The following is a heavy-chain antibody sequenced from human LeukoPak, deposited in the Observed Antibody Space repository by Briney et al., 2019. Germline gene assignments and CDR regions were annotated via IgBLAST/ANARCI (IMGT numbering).Heavy chain of an antibody. CDR2: IRGSGGST. Sequence: GGSLRLSCAASGFTFSNYAMNWVRQAPGKGLEWVSGIRGSGGSTYYADSVKGRFTISRDNSKNTLYLQINSLRAEDTAVYYCLYPFDYWGQGTLVTVSS. V-gene: IGHV3-23*01. J-gene: IGHJ4*02. CDR3: LYPFDY. CDR1: GFTFSNYA.